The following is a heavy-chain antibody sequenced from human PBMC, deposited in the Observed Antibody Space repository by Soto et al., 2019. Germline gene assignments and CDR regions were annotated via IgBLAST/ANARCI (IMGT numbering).Heavy chain of an antibody. Sequence: QVTLVQSGAEVKTPGASVKVSCRASGYTFPSYGISWIRQAPGQGLVWVGWISAHNGHTKYTQNFQGRVTTTTDISNTTAPMELRGLRSDGLGVYYCARVGGSWPDHGGQGTLVTFS. CDR2: ISAHNGHT. J-gene: IGHJ4*02. V-gene: IGHV1-18*03. CDR3: ARVGGSWPDH. CDR1: GYTFPSYG. D-gene: IGHD1-26*01.